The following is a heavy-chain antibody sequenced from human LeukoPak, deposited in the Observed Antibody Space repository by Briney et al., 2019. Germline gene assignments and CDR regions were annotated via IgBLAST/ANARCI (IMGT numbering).Heavy chain of an antibody. CDR1: GGSINNGGYY. CDR2: IYYSGSS. D-gene: IGHD5-24*01. CDR3: ARNRDGYNSFDY. J-gene: IGHJ4*02. V-gene: IGHV4-31*03. Sequence: SETLPLTCTVSGGSINNGGYYWSWIRQHPGKGLEWIGYIYYSGSSYYNPSLRSRVTISVDTSKNHFSLKLSSVTAADTAVYYCARNRDGYNSFDYWGQGTLVTVSS.